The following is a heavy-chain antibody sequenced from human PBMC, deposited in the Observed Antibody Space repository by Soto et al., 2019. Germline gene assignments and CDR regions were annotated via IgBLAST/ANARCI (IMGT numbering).Heavy chain of an antibody. Sequence: PGGSLRLSCAASGFTFSSYSMNLVRQAPGKGLEWVSSISSSSSYIYYADSVKGRFTISRDNAKNSLYLQMNSLRAEDTAVYYCARDRLLIRGAWIGYDMDVWGLGTTVTVSS. CDR2: ISSSSSYI. CDR1: GFTFSSYS. CDR3: ARDRLLIRGAWIGYDMDV. D-gene: IGHD3-10*01. V-gene: IGHV3-21*04. J-gene: IGHJ6*02.